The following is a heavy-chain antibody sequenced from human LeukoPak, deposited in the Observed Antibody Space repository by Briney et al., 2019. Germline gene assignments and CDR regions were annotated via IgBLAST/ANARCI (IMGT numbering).Heavy chain of an antibody. J-gene: IGHJ4*02. CDR3: AKRGVVPAAILDY. Sequence: GGSLRLSCAASGFTFSSYGMHWVRQAPGKGLEWVAFIRYDGSNKYYADSVKGRFTISRDNSKNTLYLQMNSLRAEDTAVYYCAKRGVVPAAILDYWGQGTLVTVSS. CDR1: GFTFSSYG. D-gene: IGHD2-2*02. V-gene: IGHV3-30*02. CDR2: IRYDGSNK.